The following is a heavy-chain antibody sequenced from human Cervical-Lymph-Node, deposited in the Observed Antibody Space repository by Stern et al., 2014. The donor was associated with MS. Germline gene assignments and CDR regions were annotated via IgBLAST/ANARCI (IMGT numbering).Heavy chain of an antibody. V-gene: IGHV3-21*01. J-gene: IGHJ3*02. Sequence: EVQLVESGGGLVKPGGSLRLSCAASGFTFSSYSMNWVRQAPGKGLEWVSSISSSSSYIYYADSVKGRFTISRDNAKNSLYLQMNSLRAEDTAVYYCARDQGGKYYDSSGYYSDAFYIWGQGTMVTVSS. CDR1: GFTFSSYS. CDR3: ARDQGGKYYDSSGYYSDAFYI. CDR2: ISSSSSYI. D-gene: IGHD3-22*01.